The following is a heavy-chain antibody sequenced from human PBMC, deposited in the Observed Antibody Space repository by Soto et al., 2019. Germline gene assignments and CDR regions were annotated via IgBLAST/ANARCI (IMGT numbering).Heavy chain of an antibody. Sequence: GGSLRLSCAASGFTFSNNGMHWVRQAPGKGLEWVAFISYDGSNTYYVDSVKGRFSISRDNSQNTLYLKMNSLRAEDTALYYCARDRYYDSSAYYYAPTVFDYWGRGALVTVSS. CDR3: ARDRYYDSSAYYYAPTVFDY. D-gene: IGHD3-22*01. V-gene: IGHV3-30*03. J-gene: IGHJ4*02. CDR2: ISYDGSNT. CDR1: GFTFSNNG.